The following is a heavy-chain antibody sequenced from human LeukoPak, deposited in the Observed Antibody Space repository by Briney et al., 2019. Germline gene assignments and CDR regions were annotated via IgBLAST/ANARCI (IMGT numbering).Heavy chain of an antibody. D-gene: IGHD2-8*01. V-gene: IGHV5-51*01. CDR2: IYAGDSDT. Sequence: GESLKISCKASGDSFSTYWIAWVRQMPGKGLEWTGVIYAGDSDTRYSPSFQGQVTISADKSLNTAYVQWSNLKASDTAMYYCVRLRGELMDGLDFWGQGTLVTVSS. CDR3: VRLRGELMDGLDF. J-gene: IGHJ4*02. CDR1: GDSFSTYW.